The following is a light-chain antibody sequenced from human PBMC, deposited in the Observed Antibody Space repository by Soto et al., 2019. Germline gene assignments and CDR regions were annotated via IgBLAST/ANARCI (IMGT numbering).Light chain of an antibody. Sequence: EIVLTQSPGALSLSPGEGATLSCRASQSLSTNLAWYQQKPGQPPRLLIYFASTRATAVPARFTAGGSGTEFTLTISSLQFDDLAVYYCQQYDKWPRTFGQGTKVDIK. J-gene: IGKJ1*01. CDR2: FAS. CDR1: QSLSTN. CDR3: QQYDKWPRT. V-gene: IGKV3-15*01.